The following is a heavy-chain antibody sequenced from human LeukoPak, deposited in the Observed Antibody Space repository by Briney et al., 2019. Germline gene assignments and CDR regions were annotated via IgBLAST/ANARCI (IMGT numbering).Heavy chain of an antibody. CDR3: AKDKDIVATSYFDY. CDR1: GFTFSAYA. CDR2: ISSSSSDI. J-gene: IGHJ4*02. Sequence: PGGPLTLSCEASGFTFSAYAMTWVRNAPGKGLVWVSYISSSSSDIYYAVSVKGRFTISRDNAKNSLYLQMNSLRDEDTAVYYCAKDKDIVATSYFDYWGQGTLVTVSS. D-gene: IGHD5-12*01. V-gene: IGHV3-48*02.